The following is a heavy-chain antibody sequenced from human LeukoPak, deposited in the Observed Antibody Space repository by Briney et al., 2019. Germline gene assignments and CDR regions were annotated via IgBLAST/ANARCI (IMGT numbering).Heavy chain of an antibody. D-gene: IGHD6-19*01. Sequence: PGGSLRLSCAASGFTFSSYWMSWVRQAPGKGLGWVSAISGSGGSTYYADSVKGRFTISRDNSKNTLYLQMNSLRAEDTAVYYCAKGRDMWRAVAGIDFDYWGQGTLVTVSS. CDR3: AKGRDMWRAVAGIDFDY. CDR2: ISGSGGST. J-gene: IGHJ4*02. CDR1: GFTFSSYW. V-gene: IGHV3-23*01.